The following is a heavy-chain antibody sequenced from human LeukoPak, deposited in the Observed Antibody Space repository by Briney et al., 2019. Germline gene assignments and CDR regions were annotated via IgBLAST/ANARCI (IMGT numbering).Heavy chain of an antibody. D-gene: IGHD2-21*01. CDR1: GFTFRSHA. CDR3: AKDFRIGYSAHFDY. CDR2: IYENGGTT. Sequence: GGSLRLSCVGSGFTFRSHAMSWVRQAPEKGQEFVSGIYENGGTTYYADAVKGRFSISRDNSKNTLYLQMDSLRGEDTAVYYCAKDFRIGYSAHFDYWGQGALVTVSS. J-gene: IGHJ4*02. V-gene: IGHV3-23*01.